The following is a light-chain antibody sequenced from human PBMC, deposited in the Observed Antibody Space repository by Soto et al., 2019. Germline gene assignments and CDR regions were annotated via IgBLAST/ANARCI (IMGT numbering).Light chain of an antibody. CDR3: SSYAGSNNSYV. J-gene: IGLJ1*01. CDR1: SSDVGGYNY. Sequence: QSVLTQPPSASGSPGQSVTISCTGTSSDVGGYNYVSWYQQHPGKAPKLMIYEVSKRPSGVPDRFSDSKSGNTASLTVSGLQAEDEADYYCSSYAGSNNSYVFGTGTKVTVL. CDR2: EVS. V-gene: IGLV2-8*01.